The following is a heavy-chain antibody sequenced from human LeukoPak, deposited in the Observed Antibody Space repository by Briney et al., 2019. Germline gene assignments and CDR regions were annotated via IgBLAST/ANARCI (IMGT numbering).Heavy chain of an antibody. CDR2: IIPIFGTA. J-gene: IGHJ4*02. Sequence: SVKVSCKASGGTFSSYAISWVRQAPGQGLEWMGGIIPIFGTANYAQKFQGRVTITANESTSTAYMELSSLRSEDTAVYYCAREAGSGSYAAFWGQGTLVTVSS. D-gene: IGHD3-10*01. V-gene: IGHV1-69*13. CDR1: GGTFSSYA. CDR3: AREAGSGSYAAF.